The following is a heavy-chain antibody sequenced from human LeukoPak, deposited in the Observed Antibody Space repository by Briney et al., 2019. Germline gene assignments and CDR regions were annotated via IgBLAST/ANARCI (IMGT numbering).Heavy chain of an antibody. CDR2: IYGSGST. CDR1: GGSISNYY. Sequence: SETLSLTCTVPGGSISNYYRSWIRQPAGKGLEWLGRIYGSGSTDYNPSLKSRVTMSIDTSKNQFSLNLISVTAADTAVYYCARDSGTTGEVKFDPWGQGTLVTVSS. J-gene: IGHJ5*02. D-gene: IGHD3-10*01. V-gene: IGHV4-4*07. CDR3: ARDSGTTGEVKFDP.